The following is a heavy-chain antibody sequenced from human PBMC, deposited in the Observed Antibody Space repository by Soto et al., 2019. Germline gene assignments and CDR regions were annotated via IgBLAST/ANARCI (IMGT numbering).Heavy chain of an antibody. J-gene: IGHJ4*02. D-gene: IGHD3-3*01. CDR2: IRSKANTYAT. V-gene: IGHV3-73*02. CDR1: GFTFSGSA. Sequence: EVQLVESGGGLVQPGGSLKLSCAASGFTFSGSAMHWVRQASGKGLGWVGRIRSKANTYATAYAVSVKGRFTISRDDSRNTAYLQMNSLKTEDTAVYYCARGVYDFWSGHPKRLDYWGQGTVVTVSS. CDR3: ARGVYDFWSGHPKRLDY.